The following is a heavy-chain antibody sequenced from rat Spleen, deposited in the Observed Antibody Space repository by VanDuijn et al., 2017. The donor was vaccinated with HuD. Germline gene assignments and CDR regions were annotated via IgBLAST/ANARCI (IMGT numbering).Heavy chain of an antibody. D-gene: IGHD1-4*01. Sequence: EVQLVESGGGLVQPGRSLKLSCAASGFTFSDYYMAWVRQAPKKGLEWVATIVYDGSTTYYRDSVKGRFTISRDNAKSTLYLLLNSLRSEDTATYFCARPGITSYVMDTWGQGASVTVSS. J-gene: IGHJ4*01. CDR1: GFTFSDYY. CDR2: IVYDGSTT. V-gene: IGHV5-22*01. CDR3: ARPGITSYVMDT.